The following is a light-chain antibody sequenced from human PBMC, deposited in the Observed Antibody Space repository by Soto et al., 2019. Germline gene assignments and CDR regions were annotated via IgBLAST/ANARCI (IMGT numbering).Light chain of an antibody. CDR3: QQYGSSGT. V-gene: IGKV3-20*01. Sequence: EVGMTQSPATLSVSPGERATLSCRASQSVSNNYLAWYQQKPGQAPRLLIYGASNRATGIPDRFSGSGSGTDFTLTISSLEPEDFAVYYCQQYGSSGTFGQGTKVEI. CDR2: GAS. CDR1: QSVSNNY. J-gene: IGKJ1*01.